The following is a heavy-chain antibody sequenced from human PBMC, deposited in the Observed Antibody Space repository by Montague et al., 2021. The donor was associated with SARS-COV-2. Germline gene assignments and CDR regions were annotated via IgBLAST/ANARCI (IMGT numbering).Heavy chain of an antibody. CDR3: SRTYRGTFDF. J-gene: IGHJ4*02. V-gene: IGHV4-34*01. Sequence: SETLSLTCAVYGGSFSAYYWSWIRQPPGRGLEWIGEINHSGTTNYKSSLESRLSMSVDTSKNQFSLNLSSVTAADTAEYFCSRTYRGTFDFWGQGILVTVSS. CDR1: GGSFSAYY. CDR2: INHSGTT. D-gene: IGHD1-7*01.